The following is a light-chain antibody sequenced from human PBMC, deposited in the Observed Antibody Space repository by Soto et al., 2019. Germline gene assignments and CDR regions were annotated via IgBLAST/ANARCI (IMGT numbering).Light chain of an antibody. CDR3: QQYSSYPET. Sequence: DIQMTQSPSTLSASVGDRVTITCRASQSISSWLAWYQQKPGKAPNLLIYEASCLESAVPSRFSGSASGTEFTLTINSLQPDDFATYFCQQYSSYPETFGQGTKVEIK. V-gene: IGKV1-5*03. CDR1: QSISSW. CDR2: EAS. J-gene: IGKJ1*01.